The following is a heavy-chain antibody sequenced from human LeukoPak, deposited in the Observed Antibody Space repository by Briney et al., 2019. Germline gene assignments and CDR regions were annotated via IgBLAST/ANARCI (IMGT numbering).Heavy chain of an antibody. V-gene: IGHV3-20*04. CDR2: INWNGGIT. CDR3: AKSVGDAFDI. J-gene: IGHJ3*02. Sequence: GGSLRLSCAASGFTFDDYGMSWVRQAPGKGLEWVSGINWNGGITAYADSVKGRFTISRDNAKNSLYLQMNSLRAEDTAVYYCAKSVGDAFDIWGQGTMVTVSS. CDR1: GFTFDDYG. D-gene: IGHD1-26*01.